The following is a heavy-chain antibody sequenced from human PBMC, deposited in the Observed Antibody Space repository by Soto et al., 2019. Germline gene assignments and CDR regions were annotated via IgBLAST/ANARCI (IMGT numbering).Heavy chain of an antibody. CDR2: FDPEDGET. CDR1: GYTLTELS. J-gene: IGHJ4*01. V-gene: IGHV1-24*01. Sequence: ASVKVSCKVSGYTLTELSMHWLRQAPGKGLEWMGGFDPEDGETIYAQKFQGRVTMTEDTSTDTAYMELSSLRSEDTAVYYCATFTTGTAAPPQSGAYYFDYWG. D-gene: IGHD1-1*01. CDR3: ATFTTGTAAPPQSGAYYFDY.